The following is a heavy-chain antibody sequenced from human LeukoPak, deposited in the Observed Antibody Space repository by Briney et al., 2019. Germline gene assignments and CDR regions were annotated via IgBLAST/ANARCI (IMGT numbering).Heavy chain of an antibody. CDR2: ISSSTSTI. CDR3: ARVHGSGSLGY. D-gene: IGHD3-10*01. Sequence: PGGSLRLSCAVSGFTFSSYSMNWVRQAPGKGLEWISYISSSTSTIYYADSVKGRFTIPRDNARSSLYLQMNSLRDDDTAVYYCARVHGSGSLGYWGQGTLVTVSS. CDR1: GFTFSSYS. J-gene: IGHJ4*02. V-gene: IGHV3-48*02.